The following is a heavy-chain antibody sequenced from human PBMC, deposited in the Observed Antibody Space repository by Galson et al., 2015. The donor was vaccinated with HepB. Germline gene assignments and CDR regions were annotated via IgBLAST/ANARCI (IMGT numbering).Heavy chain of an antibody. J-gene: IGHJ4*02. V-gene: IGHV1-58*02. D-gene: IGHD3-16*01. CDR2: IVVGSGNT. CDR1: GFTFTSSA. Sequence: SVKVSCKASGFTFTSSAMQWVRQARGQRLEWIGWIVVGSGNTNYAQKFQERVTITRDMSTSTAYMELSSLRSEDTAVYYCAAVSPRGLGGGYWGQGTLVTVSS. CDR3: AAVSPRGLGGGY.